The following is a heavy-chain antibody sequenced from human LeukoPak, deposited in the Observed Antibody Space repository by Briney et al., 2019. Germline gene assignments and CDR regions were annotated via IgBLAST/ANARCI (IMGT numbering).Heavy chain of an antibody. CDR3: ARDPDGYKFFDY. D-gene: IGHD5-24*01. J-gene: IGHJ4*02. CDR2: VFDRGTT. V-gene: IGHV4-59*01. Sequence: SETLSLTCTVSGGSISGSFWHWIRQPPGKGLEWMGYVFDRGTTAYNPSLKRRVTMSLDTSKSQFSLDLSSVTAADTAVYFCARDPDGYKFFDYWGRGSPVTVSS. CDR1: GGSISGSF.